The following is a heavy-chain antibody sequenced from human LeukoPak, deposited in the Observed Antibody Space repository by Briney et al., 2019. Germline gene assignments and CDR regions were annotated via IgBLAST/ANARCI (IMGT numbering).Heavy chain of an antibody. J-gene: IGHJ4*02. CDR2: IKQDGSEK. CDR3: ARIAPSAYYFDY. Sequence: GGSLRLSCAASGFTSSSYWMSWVRQAPGKGLEWVANIKQDGSEKYYVDSVKGRFTISRDNVKNSLYLQMNSLRAEDTAVYYCARIAPSAYYFDYWGQGTLVTVSS. D-gene: IGHD2-15*01. CDR1: GFTSSSYW. V-gene: IGHV3-7*01.